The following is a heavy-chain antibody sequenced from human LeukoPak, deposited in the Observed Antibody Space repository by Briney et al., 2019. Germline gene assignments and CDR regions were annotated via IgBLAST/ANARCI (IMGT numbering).Heavy chain of an antibody. Sequence: PGGSLRLSCAASGFTFSSYNMNWVRQAPGKGLEWVSSIGSARRYIYHADSVEGRFTISRDNAKNSLYLQMNSLRAEDTAVYYCARDAGFGSGSYHDYYYGMDVWGQGTTVTVSS. V-gene: IGHV3-21*01. CDR2: IGSARRYI. D-gene: IGHD3-10*01. CDR1: GFTFSSYN. J-gene: IGHJ6*02. CDR3: ARDAGFGSGSYHDYYYGMDV.